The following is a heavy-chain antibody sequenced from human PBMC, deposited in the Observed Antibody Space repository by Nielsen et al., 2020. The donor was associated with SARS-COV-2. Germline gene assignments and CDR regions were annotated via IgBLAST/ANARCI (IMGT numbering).Heavy chain of an antibody. V-gene: IGHV1-3*01. CDR3: ARVEQLYDYFDY. CDR2: INAGNGNT. J-gene: IGHJ4*02. CDR1: AYTFTSFA. D-gene: IGHD5/OR15-5a*01. Sequence: ASVKVSCKASAYTFTSFAMHWMRQAPGQRLEWMGWINAGNGNTKYSQKFQGRVTLTRDTSASTAYMELSSLRSDDTAVYYCARVEQLYDYFDYWGQGTLVTVSS.